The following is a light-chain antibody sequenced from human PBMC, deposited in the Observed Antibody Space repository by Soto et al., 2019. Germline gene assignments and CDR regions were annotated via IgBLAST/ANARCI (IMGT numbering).Light chain of an antibody. J-gene: IGLJ1*01. V-gene: IGLV2-14*03. CDR3: NSYTSSTTPYV. CDR1: SSDVGAYNY. CDR2: DVT. Sequence: QPVLTQPASVSGSPGQSITISCTGSSSDVGAYNYVSWYQHHPDKAPKLVIYDVTNRPSGVSNRFSGSKSGNTASLTISGLQAEDEADYYCNSYTSSTTPYVFGTGTKLTVL.